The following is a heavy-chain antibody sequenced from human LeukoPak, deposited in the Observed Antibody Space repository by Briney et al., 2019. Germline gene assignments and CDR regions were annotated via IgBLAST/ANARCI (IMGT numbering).Heavy chain of an antibody. J-gene: IGHJ4*02. V-gene: IGHV3-23*01. CDR3: ARDLKYSSGWWGIFDY. CDR1: GFTFSTYA. Sequence: PGGSLRLSCAASGFTFSTYAISWVRQAPGKGLEWVSGISGNGDNTYYADSVKGRFTISRDNSKNTLYLQMNSLRAEDTAVYYCARDLKYSSGWWGIFDYWGQGTLVTVSS. CDR2: ISGNGDNT. D-gene: IGHD6-19*01.